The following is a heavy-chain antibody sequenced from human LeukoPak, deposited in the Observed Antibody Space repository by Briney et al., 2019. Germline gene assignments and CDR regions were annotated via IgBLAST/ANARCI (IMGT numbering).Heavy chain of an antibody. J-gene: IGHJ5*02. CDR3: ARKRPGDHVWFDP. CDR2: IYYSGST. Sequence: SETLSLTCTVSGGSIISSTYYWGWIRQPPGKGLEWIGSIYYSGSTYYNPPLKRPVTISVDTSKNQFSLKLSSVTAADTAVYYCARKRPGDHVWFDPWGQGTLVTVSS. V-gene: IGHV4-39*01. D-gene: IGHD2-21*02. CDR1: GGSIISSTYY.